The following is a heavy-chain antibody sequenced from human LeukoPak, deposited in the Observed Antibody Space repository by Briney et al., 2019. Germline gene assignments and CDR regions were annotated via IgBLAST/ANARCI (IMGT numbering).Heavy chain of an antibody. CDR1: GGSIGSYY. CDR2: IYYSGST. J-gene: IGHJ4*02. D-gene: IGHD6-13*01. Sequence: PSETLSLTCTVSGGSIGSYYWSWIRQPPGRGLEWIGYIYYSGSTNYNPSLKSRVTISVDTSKNQFSLKLSSVTAADTAVYYCARGSPLTSSSWPSFDYWGQGTLVTVSS. CDR3: ARGSPLTSSSWPSFDY. V-gene: IGHV4-59*01.